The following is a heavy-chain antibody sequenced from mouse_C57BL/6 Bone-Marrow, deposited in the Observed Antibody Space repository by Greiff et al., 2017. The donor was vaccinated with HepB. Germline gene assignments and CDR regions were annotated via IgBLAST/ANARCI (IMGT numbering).Heavy chain of an antibody. CDR3: ARTYYGSSQYYYAMDY. V-gene: IGHV1-55*01. J-gene: IGHJ4*01. D-gene: IGHD1-1*01. Sequence: QVQLQQPGAELVKPGASVKMSCKASGYTFTSYWITWVKQRPGQGLEWIGDIYPGSGSTNYNEKFKSKATLTVDTSSSTAYMQLSSLTSEDSAVYYCARTYYGSSQYYYAMDYWGQGTSVTVSS. CDR1: GYTFTSYW. CDR2: IYPGSGST.